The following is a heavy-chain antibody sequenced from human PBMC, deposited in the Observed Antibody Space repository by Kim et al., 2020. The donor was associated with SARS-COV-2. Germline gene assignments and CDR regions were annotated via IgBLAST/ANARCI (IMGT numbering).Heavy chain of an antibody. Sequence: FQGRVTITADESTSTAYMELSSLRSEDTAVYYCARDYSSREGYYYYYMDVWGKGTTVTVSS. V-gene: IGHV1-69*01. D-gene: IGHD5-18*01. J-gene: IGHJ6*03. CDR3: ARDYSSREGYYYYYMDV.